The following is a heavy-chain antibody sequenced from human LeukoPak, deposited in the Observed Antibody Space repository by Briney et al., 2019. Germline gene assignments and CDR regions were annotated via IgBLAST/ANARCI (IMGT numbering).Heavy chain of an antibody. V-gene: IGHV3-64*01. D-gene: IGHD2-15*01. Sequence: GGSLRLSCAASGFTFSSYAMHWVRQAPGKGLEYVSAISSNGGSTYYANSVKGRFAISRDNSKNTLYLQMGSLRAEDMAVYYCARRIESAPGWYFDLWGRGTLVTVSS. CDR1: GFTFSSYA. J-gene: IGHJ2*01. CDR2: ISSNGGST. CDR3: ARRIESAPGWYFDL.